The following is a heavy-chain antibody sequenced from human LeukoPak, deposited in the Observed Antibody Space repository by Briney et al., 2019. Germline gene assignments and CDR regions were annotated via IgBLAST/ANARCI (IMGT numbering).Heavy chain of an antibody. D-gene: IGHD3-22*01. Sequence: PGGSLRLSCAASGFTFSSYEMNWVRQAPGKGLEWVSYISSSGSNIKYADSVKGRFTISRGNAKNSVYLQMNSLRAEDTAVYYCARDSVQYYDSSGYLYWGQGTLVTVSS. CDR3: ARDSVQYYDSSGYLY. CDR1: GFTFSSYE. J-gene: IGHJ4*02. CDR2: ISSSGSNI. V-gene: IGHV3-48*03.